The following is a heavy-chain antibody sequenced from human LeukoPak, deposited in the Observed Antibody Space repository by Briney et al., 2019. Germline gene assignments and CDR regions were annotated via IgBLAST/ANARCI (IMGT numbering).Heavy chain of an antibody. CDR1: GGSISSYY. CDR2: IYYSGST. D-gene: IGHD2-15*01. V-gene: IGHV4-59*01. CDR3: ARARGYCSGGSCGYFQH. Sequence: SETLSLTCTVSGGSISSYYWSWIRQPPGKGLGWIGYIYYSGSTNYNPSLKSRVTISVDTSKNQFSLKLSSVTAADTAVYYCARARGYCSGGSCGYFQHWGQGTLVTVSS. J-gene: IGHJ1*01.